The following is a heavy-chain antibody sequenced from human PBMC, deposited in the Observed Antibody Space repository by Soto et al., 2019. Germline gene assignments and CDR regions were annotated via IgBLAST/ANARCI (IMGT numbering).Heavy chain of an antibody. CDR3: AHSQYYYDSSGYRAFQH. D-gene: IGHD3-22*01. CDR2: IYWNDDK. V-gene: IGHV2-5*01. CDR1: GFSPSTSGVG. J-gene: IGHJ1*01. Sequence: SGPTLVNPTQTLTLTCTFSGFSPSTSGVGVGWIRQPPGKALEWLALIYWNDDKRYSPSLKSRLTITKDTSKNQVVLTMTNMDHVDTASYYCAHSQYYYDSSGYRAFQHWGQGTLVTVSS.